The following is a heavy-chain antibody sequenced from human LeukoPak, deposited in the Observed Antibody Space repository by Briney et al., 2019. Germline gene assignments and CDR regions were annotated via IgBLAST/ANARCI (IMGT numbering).Heavy chain of an antibody. V-gene: IGHV3-48*01. CDR1: GFTFSSYS. CDR3: ARDSFTMIMY. J-gene: IGHJ4*02. Sequence: PGGSLRLSCAASGFTFSSYSMNWVRQAPGKGLEWVSYISSSSTIYYADSVKGRFTISRDNAKNSLYLQMNSLRAEDTAVYYCARDSFTMIMYWGQGTLVTVSS. D-gene: IGHD3-22*01. CDR2: ISSSSTI.